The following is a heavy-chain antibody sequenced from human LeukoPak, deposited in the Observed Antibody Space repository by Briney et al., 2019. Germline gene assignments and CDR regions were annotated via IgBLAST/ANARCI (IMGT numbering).Heavy chain of an antibody. Sequence: SQTLSLTCTVSGASINSGGHYWSWIRQHPGKGLEWIGYVYYSGSTYYNPSLNPSLKSRVTISLNTSKNQFSLNLTSVTAADTAVYYCAREGGPYRPLDYSGQGTLVTVAS. CDR1: GASINSGGHY. CDR3: AREGGPYRPLDY. V-gene: IGHV4-31*03. J-gene: IGHJ4*02. CDR2: VYYSGST.